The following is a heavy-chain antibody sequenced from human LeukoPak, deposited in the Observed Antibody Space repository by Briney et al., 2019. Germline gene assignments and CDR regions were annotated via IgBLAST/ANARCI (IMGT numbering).Heavy chain of an antibody. CDR2: IRNSGIDT. V-gene: IGHV3-23*01. CDR1: GFTFSNYA. J-gene: IGHJ4*02. Sequence: GGSLRLSCAASGFTFSNYAMSWVRQAPGKGLEWVSGIRNSGIDTYYADSVEGRFTISRDNSKNTLFLQMNSLRAEDTAIYYCAKDSQSGAYSYSYGNFDYWGQGSLVTVSS. D-gene: IGHD5-18*01. CDR3: AKDSQSGAYSYSYGNFDY.